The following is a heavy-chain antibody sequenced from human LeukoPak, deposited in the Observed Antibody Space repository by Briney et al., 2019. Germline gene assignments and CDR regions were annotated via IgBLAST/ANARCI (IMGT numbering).Heavy chain of an antibody. V-gene: IGHV4-39*01. J-gene: IGHJ4*02. CDR2: FYYGGNT. D-gene: IGHD6-13*01. Sequence: KSSEALSLTCTVSGASISRSTDYWGWIRQPPGKGLEWIGTFYYGGNTYYNPSLKSRVTISVDTSKNQFSLKLKSVTAADTAVYYCARLRREQVADFDYWGQGTLVTVSS. CDR3: ARLRREQVADFDY. CDR1: GASISRSTDY.